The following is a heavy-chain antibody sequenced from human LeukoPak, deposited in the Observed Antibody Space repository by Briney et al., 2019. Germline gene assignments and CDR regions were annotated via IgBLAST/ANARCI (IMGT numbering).Heavy chain of an antibody. CDR2: IYYSGST. Sequence: ETLSLTCAVYGGSFSGYYWSWIRQPPGKGLEWIGYIYYSGSTNYNPSLKSRVTISVDTSKNQFSLKLSSVTAADTAVYYCARVGTYYYDSSGYPFDYWGQGTLVTVSS. D-gene: IGHD3-22*01. CDR3: ARVGTYYYDSSGYPFDY. CDR1: GGSFSGYY. V-gene: IGHV4-59*01. J-gene: IGHJ4*02.